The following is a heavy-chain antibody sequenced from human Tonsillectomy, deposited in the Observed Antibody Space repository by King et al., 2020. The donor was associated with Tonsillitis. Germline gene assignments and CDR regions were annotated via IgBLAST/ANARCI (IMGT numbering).Heavy chain of an antibody. V-gene: IGHV3-23*03. CDR1: GFTFSSYA. CDR3: ARDTAGGGWYFDL. CDR2: IYSGSSRT. J-gene: IGHJ2*01. D-gene: IGHD2-21*02. Sequence: QLVQSGGGLVQPGGSLRLSCAASGFTFSSYAMSWVRQAPGEGLEWVSIIYSGSSRTYYVDSVKGRFTISRDDSNNTLYLQMNNLRAEDTAVYYCARDTAGGGWYFDLWGRGTLVTVSS.